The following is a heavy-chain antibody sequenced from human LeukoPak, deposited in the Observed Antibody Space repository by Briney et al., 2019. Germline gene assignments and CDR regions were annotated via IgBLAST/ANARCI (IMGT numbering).Heavy chain of an antibody. D-gene: IGHD3-10*01. CDR1: GFTFSKAW. V-gene: IGHV3-15*07. CDR3: STDYYGSGRPGFGY. J-gene: IGHJ4*02. CDR2: IKSKTDGGTI. Sequence: GGSLRLSCAASGFTFSKAWMNWVRQAPGKGLEWVGRIKSKTDGGTIDHAAPVKGRFTISRDDSKNMMYLQMNSLKTEDTAVYYCSTDYYGSGRPGFGYWGQGSLVTISS.